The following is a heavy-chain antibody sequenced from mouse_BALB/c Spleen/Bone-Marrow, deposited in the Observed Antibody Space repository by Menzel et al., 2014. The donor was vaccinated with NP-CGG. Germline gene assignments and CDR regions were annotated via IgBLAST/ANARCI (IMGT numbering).Heavy chain of an antibody. CDR3: ARDSNDY. CDR2: INSNGGST. Sequence: EVKLMESGGGLVQPGGSLKLSCAASGFTFSSYGMSWVRQTPDKRLELVATINSNGGSTYYPDSVKGRFTISKDNAKNTLYLQMSSLKSEDTAMYYYARDSNDYWGQGTTLTVSS. CDR1: GFTFSSYG. V-gene: IGHV5-6-3*01. J-gene: IGHJ2*01.